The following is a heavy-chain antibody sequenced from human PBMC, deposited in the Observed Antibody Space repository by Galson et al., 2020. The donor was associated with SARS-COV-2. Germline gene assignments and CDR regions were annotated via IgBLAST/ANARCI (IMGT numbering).Heavy chain of an antibody. V-gene: IGHV3-21*01. J-gene: IGHJ6*02. CDR1: GFPLSTYS. D-gene: IGHD5-18*01. CDR3: ARDEGIRGYNYGRLYYGMDV. CDR2: ISTSSSYT. Sequence: NSGGSLRLSCAASGFPLSTYSMNWVRLAPGKGLEWVSSISTSSSYTYYADSVKGRFSISRDNPRNSRYLQMNSLRAEDTAVYYCARDEGIRGYNYGRLYYGMDVWGQGTTVTVSS.